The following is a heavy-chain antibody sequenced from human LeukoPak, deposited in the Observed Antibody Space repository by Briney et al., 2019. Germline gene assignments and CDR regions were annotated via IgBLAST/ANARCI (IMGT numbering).Heavy chain of an antibody. CDR2: IYYSGNT. Sequence: SETLSLTCTVSGGSISSYYWSWIRQPPGKGLEWIGYIYYSGNTNYNPSLKSRVTISVDTSKNQFSLKLSSVTAADTAVYYCARDASSYDSGSYYPDWGQGTLVTVSS. CDR1: GGSISSYY. CDR3: ARDASSYDSGSYYPD. V-gene: IGHV4-59*01. J-gene: IGHJ4*02. D-gene: IGHD3-10*01.